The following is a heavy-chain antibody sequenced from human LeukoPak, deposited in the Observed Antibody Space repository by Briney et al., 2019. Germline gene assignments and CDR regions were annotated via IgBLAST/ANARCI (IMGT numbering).Heavy chain of an antibody. V-gene: IGHV3-74*01. Sequence: PGGSLRLSCAASGFTFSSYWMHWVRQAPGKGLVWVSRTNSDGSSTSYADSVKGRFTISRDNAKNTLYLQMNSLRAEDTAVYYCAKSGSYLLFFDYWGQGTLVTVSS. D-gene: IGHD1-26*01. CDR1: GFTFSSYW. CDR3: AKSGSYLLFFDY. J-gene: IGHJ4*02. CDR2: TNSDGSST.